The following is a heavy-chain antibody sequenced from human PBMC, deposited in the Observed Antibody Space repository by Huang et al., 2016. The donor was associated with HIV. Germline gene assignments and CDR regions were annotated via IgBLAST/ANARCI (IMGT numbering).Heavy chain of an antibody. CDR1: GGSVSSTNYY. J-gene: IGHJ5*02. Sequence: QLQLQESGPGLVKPSETLSLTCTVSGGSVSSTNYYWGWIRQPPGKGLEWIGTIDYTGSTYYNPSPKVRVTISVDTSKNQFYLKVTSVTAADTALDYCARPPGSGILGGWFDPWGQGALVTVSS. CDR2: IDYTGST. CDR3: ARPPGSGILGGWFDP. D-gene: IGHD3-10*01. V-gene: IGHV4-39*01.